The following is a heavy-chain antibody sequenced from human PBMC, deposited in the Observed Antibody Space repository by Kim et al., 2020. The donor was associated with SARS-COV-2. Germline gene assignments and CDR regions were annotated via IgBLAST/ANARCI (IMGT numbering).Heavy chain of an antibody. J-gene: IGHJ4*02. Sequence: YPDTVQGRSTIFRDNSKDTIYLQMNSRRAEDTAIYFCAKGSSGRLMADFWGQGTLVTVSS. D-gene: IGHD1-26*01. V-gene: IGHV3-23*01. CDR3: AKGSSGRLMADF.